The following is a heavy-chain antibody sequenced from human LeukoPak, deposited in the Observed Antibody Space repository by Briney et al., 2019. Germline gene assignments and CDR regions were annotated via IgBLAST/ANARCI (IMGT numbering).Heavy chain of an antibody. CDR3: ASIVTGYGSGSYPQSTDWCDP. J-gene: IGHJ5*02. CDR1: GFTFSSYA. V-gene: IGHV3-30-3*01. D-gene: IGHD3-10*01. Sequence: GGSLRLSCAASGFTFSSYAMHWVRQAPGKGLEWVAVISYDGSNKYYADSVKGRFTISRDNSKNTLYLQMNSLRAEDTAVYYCASIVTGYGSGSYPQSTDWCDPWGQGTLVTVSS. CDR2: ISYDGSNK.